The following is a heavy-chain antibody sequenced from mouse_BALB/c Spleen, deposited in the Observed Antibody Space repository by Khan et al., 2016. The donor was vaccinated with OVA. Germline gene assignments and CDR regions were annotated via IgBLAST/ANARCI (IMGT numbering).Heavy chain of an antibody. CDR3: ARGYGFVAY. J-gene: IGHJ3*01. Sequence: VQLQQSGPDLVKPGASVKMSCKASGYSFTNYYVNWVQQSPGKSLECIGRVNPNTGNPNYTQKFKGKALLIVDTSSSTAYMELRGLTSEDSAVYDCARGYGFVAYWGQGTLVTVSA. V-gene: IGHV1-26*01. CDR1: GYSFTNYY. D-gene: IGHD1-2*01. CDR2: VNPNTGNP.